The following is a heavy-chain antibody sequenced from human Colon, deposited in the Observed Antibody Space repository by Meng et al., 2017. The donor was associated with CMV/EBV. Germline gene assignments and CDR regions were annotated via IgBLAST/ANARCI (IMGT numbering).Heavy chain of an antibody. CDR1: GGSFSGYY. J-gene: IGHJ4*02. CDR2: INHSGST. CDR3: ARRADSGSYSDH. Sequence: LETLSLTCAVYGGSFSGYYWSWIRQPPGKGLEWIGEINHSGSTNYNPSLKSRVTISVDTSKNQFSLKLSSVTAADTAVYYCARRADSGSYSDHWGQGTPVTVSS. V-gene: IGHV4-34*01. D-gene: IGHD1-26*01.